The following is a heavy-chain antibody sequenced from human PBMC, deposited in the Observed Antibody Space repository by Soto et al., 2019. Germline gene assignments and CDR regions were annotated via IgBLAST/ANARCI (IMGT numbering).Heavy chain of an antibody. V-gene: IGHV4-39*01. CDR1: GGSISSSSYY. D-gene: IGHD2-15*01. Sequence: SETLSLTCTVSGGSISSSSYYWGWIRQPPGKGLEWIGSIYYSGSTYYNPSLKSRVTISVDTSKNQFSLKLSSVTAADTAVYYCARQRESYCSGGSCYPNWFDPWGQGTLVTVSS. CDR2: IYYSGST. CDR3: ARQRESYCSGGSCYPNWFDP. J-gene: IGHJ5*02.